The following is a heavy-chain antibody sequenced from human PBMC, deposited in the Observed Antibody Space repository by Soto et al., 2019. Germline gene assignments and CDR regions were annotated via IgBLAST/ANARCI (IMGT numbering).Heavy chain of an antibody. V-gene: IGHV4-39*07. Sequence: SETLSLTCTVSSAPVSSSTYTRGWIRQPPGKGLEWIGSIYYSGSTYYNPSLNSRVTISVDTSKNQFSLKLTSVTAADTAVYYCARRYSSSHDFWGQGTLVTVSS. CDR3: ARRYSSSHDF. D-gene: IGHD6-6*01. CDR2: IYYSGST. J-gene: IGHJ4*02. CDR1: SAPVSSSTYT.